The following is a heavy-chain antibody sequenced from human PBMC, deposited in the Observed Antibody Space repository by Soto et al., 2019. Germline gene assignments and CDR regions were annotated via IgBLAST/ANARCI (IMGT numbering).Heavy chain of an antibody. V-gene: IGHV3-23*01. CDR3: AQPSYSGSSYYGIDV. J-gene: IGHJ6*02. CDR1: GFTFSSYV. D-gene: IGHD3-10*01. Sequence: EVQLLESGGGLVQPGGSLRLSCAASGFTFSSYVINWVRQAPGKGLEWVSGISGRGSNTYYAASVKGRFTISRDNSIDTLCLRMNGLRAEYTAVYYCAQPSYSGSSYYGIDVWGRGTTVPVSS. CDR2: ISGRGSNT.